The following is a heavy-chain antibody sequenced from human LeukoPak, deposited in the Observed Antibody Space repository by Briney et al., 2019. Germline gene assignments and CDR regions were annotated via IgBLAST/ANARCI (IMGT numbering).Heavy chain of an antibody. V-gene: IGHV1-69*06. CDR2: IIPIFGTA. Sequence: GASVKVSCKASGGTFSSYAISWVRQAPGQGLEWMGGIIPIFGTANYAQKFQGRVTITADKSTSTAYMELSSPRSEDTALYYCARNFGGGDSSGPYYWGQGTLVTVSS. D-gene: IGHD3-22*01. CDR3: ARNFGGGDSSGPYY. J-gene: IGHJ4*02. CDR1: GGTFSSYA.